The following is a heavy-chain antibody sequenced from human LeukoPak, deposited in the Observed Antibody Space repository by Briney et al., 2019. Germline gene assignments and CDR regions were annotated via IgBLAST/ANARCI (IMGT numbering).Heavy chain of an antibody. CDR2: INSGGST. CDR1: GLTFSRYA. Sequence: PGGSLRLSCAASGLTFSRYAMSWVRQAPGKGLEWVSVINSGGSTYYADTVKGRFTISRDNSKNTLYLQMNSLRAEDTAVYYCARGLWSGYRFDYWGQGTLVTVSS. J-gene: IGHJ4*02. CDR3: ARGLWSGYRFDY. D-gene: IGHD3-3*01. V-gene: IGHV3-66*01.